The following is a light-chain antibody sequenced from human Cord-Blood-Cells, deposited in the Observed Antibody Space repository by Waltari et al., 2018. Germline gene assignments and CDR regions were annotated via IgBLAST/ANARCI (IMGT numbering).Light chain of an antibody. CDR2: WAS. Sequence: DIVMTQSPDYLAVSLGERATINCKSSQSVLYSSNNKNYLAWYQQKPGQPPKLLIYWASTRESGVPDRFSGSGSETDFTLTISSLQAEDVAVYYCQQYYSTPLTFGQGTKVEIK. CDR3: QQYYSTPLT. CDR1: QSVLYSSNNKNY. V-gene: IGKV4-1*01. J-gene: IGKJ1*01.